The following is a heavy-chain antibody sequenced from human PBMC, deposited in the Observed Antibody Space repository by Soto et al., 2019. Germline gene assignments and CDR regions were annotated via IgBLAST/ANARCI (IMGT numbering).Heavy chain of an antibody. CDR2: IWYDGSNK. V-gene: IGHV3-33*01. J-gene: IGHJ4*02. D-gene: IGHD6-19*01. Sequence: QVQLVESGGGVVQPGRSLRLSCAASGFTFSSYGMHWVRQAPGKGLEWVAVIWYDGSNKYYADSVKGRFTISRDNSKNTLYLQMNSLRAEDTAVYYCAREFSSGWYIDYWGQGTLVTVSS. CDR1: GFTFSSYG. CDR3: AREFSSGWYIDY.